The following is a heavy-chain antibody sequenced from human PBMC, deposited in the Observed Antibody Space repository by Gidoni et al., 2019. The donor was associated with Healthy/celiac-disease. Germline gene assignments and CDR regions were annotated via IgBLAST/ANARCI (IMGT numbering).Heavy chain of an antibody. Sequence: QVQLQESGPGLVKPSQTLSLTCTVSGSSIRSGDYYWSWIRQPPGKGLEWIGYIYYSGSTYYNPSLKSRVTISVDTSKNQFSLKLSSVTAADTAVYYWASSYGSGSYAFDIWGQGTMVTVSS. CDR3: ASSYGSGSYAFDI. V-gene: IGHV4-30-4*01. D-gene: IGHD3-10*01. CDR2: IYYSGST. J-gene: IGHJ3*02. CDR1: GSSIRSGDYY.